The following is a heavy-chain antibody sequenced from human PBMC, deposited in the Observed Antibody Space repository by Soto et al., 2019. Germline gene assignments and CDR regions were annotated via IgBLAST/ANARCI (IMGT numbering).Heavy chain of an antibody. Sequence: QVQLMQSGAEVKKPGSSVKVSCKASGGTFSTSAISWVRQAPGEGLEWVGGIMPVFATPDYAQKFQGRVTISADESTTTAYLELTRLTTDDTAVYYWARDTDRQQLGGNYYYILDVWGQGTAITVSS. D-gene: IGHD3-3*02. CDR2: IMPVFATP. V-gene: IGHV1-69*12. J-gene: IGHJ6*02. CDR3: ARDTDRQQLGGNYYYILDV. CDR1: GGTFSTSA.